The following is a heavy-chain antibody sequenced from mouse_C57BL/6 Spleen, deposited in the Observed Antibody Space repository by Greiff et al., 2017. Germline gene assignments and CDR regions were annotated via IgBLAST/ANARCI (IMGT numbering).Heavy chain of an antibody. Sequence: QVQLQQSGAELVRPGSSVKLSCKASGYTFTSYWMDWVKQRPGQGLEWIGNIYPSDSETHYNQKFKDKATLTVDKSSSTAYMQLSSLTSEDSAVYYCARRYYGSSLWYFDVWGTGTTVTVSS. D-gene: IGHD1-1*01. V-gene: IGHV1-61*01. CDR1: GYTFTSYW. CDR3: ARRYYGSSLWYFDV. CDR2: IYPSDSET. J-gene: IGHJ1*03.